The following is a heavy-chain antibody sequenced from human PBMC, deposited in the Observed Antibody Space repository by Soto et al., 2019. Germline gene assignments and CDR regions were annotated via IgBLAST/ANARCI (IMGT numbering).Heavy chain of an antibody. V-gene: IGHV4-28*01. J-gene: IGHJ4*02. D-gene: IGHD1-26*01. Sequence: PSETLSLTCAVSGYSISSSNWWGWIRQPPGKGLEWIRKIYYSGGNYHNPSLKSRFTISVDKSKNQLSLKLSSVTAVDTAVYYCARLSGNYHFDYWGQGTLVTVSS. CDR3: ARLSGNYHFDY. CDR2: IYYSGGN. CDR1: GYSISSSNW.